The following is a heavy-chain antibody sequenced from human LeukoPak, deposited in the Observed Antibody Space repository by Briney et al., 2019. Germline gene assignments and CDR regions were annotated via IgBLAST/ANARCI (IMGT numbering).Heavy chain of an antibody. CDR3: ARVGYYESSGYYEY. D-gene: IGHD3-22*01. J-gene: IGHJ4*02. CDR2: INPNSGGT. V-gene: IGHV1-2*06. Sequence: GSVKVSCKASGYTLTDYCMHWVRQAPGQGLEWMGRINPNSGGTNYAQKFQGRVTMTRDTSISTVYMELSRLRSDDTAVYYCARVGYYESSGYYEYWGQGTLVTVSS. CDR1: GYTLTDYC.